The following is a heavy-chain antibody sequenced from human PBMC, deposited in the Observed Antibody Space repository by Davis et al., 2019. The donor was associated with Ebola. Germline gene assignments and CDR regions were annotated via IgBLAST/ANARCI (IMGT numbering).Heavy chain of an antibody. CDR1: GFTFTDSY. CDR2: IGTSTNFV. V-gene: IGHV3-11*06. D-gene: IGHD5-12*01. J-gene: IGHJ5*02. CDR3: ARGGGYADWFDP. Sequence: GESLKISCAASGFTFTDSYMSWIRQAPGKGLEWLSYIGTSTNFVNYADSVRGRFTISRDNAKNSVHLQMNSLTAEDTAVYYCARGGGYADWFDPWGQGTLVTVSS.